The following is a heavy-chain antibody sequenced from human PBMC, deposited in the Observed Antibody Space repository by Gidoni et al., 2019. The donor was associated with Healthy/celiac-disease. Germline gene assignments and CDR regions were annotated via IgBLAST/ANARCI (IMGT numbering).Heavy chain of an antibody. Sequence: EVQLLESGGGLVQPVWSLRLFFAPSAFTFDDDAMHWVRQAPGKGLEWVSGMSWNSGSIGYADSVKGRFTISRDNAKNSLYLQMNSLRAEDTALYYCAKDMGDDPPYGMDVWGQGTTVTVSS. D-gene: IGHD3-16*01. CDR3: AKDMGDDPPYGMDV. CDR1: AFTFDDDA. V-gene: IGHV3-9*01. CDR2: MSWNSGSI. J-gene: IGHJ6*02.